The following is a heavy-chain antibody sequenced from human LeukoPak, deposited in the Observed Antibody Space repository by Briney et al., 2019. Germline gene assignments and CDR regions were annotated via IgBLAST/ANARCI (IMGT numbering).Heavy chain of an antibody. CDR1: GLTFRSYW. CDR3: ATGGGATRSGYAFDM. J-gene: IGHJ3*02. D-gene: IGHD1-26*01. CDR2: IKPDGREK. Sequence: GGSLRLACAASGLTFRSYWMSWVRQAPGKGLEWVANIKPDGREKYYVDSVKGRFTISRDNAKNSLYMQMDSLRAEDTAVYYCATGGGATRSGYAFDMWGQGTMVTVSS. V-gene: IGHV3-7*01.